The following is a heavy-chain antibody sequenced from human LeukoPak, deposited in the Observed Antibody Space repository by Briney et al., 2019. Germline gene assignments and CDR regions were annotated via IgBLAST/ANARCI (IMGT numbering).Heavy chain of an antibody. D-gene: IGHD1-26*01. V-gene: IGHV4-4*07. CDR3: ARSPLGILSYFYYYYYMDV. CDR1: GGSISSYY. CDR2: IYTSGST. Sequence: PSETLSLTCTVSGGSISSYYWSSIRQPAGKGLEWIERIYTSGSTNYNPSLESRVTMSVDTSKNQFSLKLSSVTTADSAVYYCARSPLGILSYFYYYYYMDVWGKGTTVTVSS. J-gene: IGHJ6*03.